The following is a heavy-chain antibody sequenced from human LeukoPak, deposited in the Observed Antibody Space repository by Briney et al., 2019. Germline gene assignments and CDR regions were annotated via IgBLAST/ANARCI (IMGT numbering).Heavy chain of an antibody. V-gene: IGHV3-7*01. CDR3: ARASGGYFDY. CDR1: GFTFSSYW. CDR2: IKEDGSEK. Sequence: PGGSLRLSCAASGFTFSSYWMSWVRQAPGMGLEVVANIKEDGSEKYYVDSVKGRFTISRDNARNSLYLQLNILRTSDTAVYYCARASGGYFDYWGPATLATVSS. D-gene: IGHD6-25*01. J-gene: IGHJ4*02.